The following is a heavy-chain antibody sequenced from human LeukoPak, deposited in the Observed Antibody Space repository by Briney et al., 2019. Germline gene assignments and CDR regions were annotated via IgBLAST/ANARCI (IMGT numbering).Heavy chain of an antibody. V-gene: IGHV4-34*01. CDR1: GGSFGGYY. Sequence: SETLSLTCAVYGGSFGGYYWGWVRQPPGKGLEWIGEINHSGSTNYNPSLKSRVTLSVDTSKNQFSLKLSSVTAADTAVYYCARVVGIVVVPAAITNDAFDIWGQGTMVTVSS. J-gene: IGHJ3*02. D-gene: IGHD2-2*02. CDR2: INHSGST. CDR3: ARVVGIVVVPAAITNDAFDI.